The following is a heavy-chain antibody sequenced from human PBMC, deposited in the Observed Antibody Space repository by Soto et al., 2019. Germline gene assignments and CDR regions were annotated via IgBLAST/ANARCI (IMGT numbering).Heavy chain of an antibody. V-gene: IGHV4-30-4*01. Sequence: SETLSLTCTVSGGSISSGDYYWSWIRQPPGKGLEWIGYIYYSGSTHYNPSLKSRVTITVDTSKNQFSLKLSSVTAADTAVYYCARERPDGARLDPWGQGTLVTVSS. D-gene: IGHD6-6*01. J-gene: IGHJ5*02. CDR2: IYYSGST. CDR1: GGSISSGDYY. CDR3: ARERPDGARLDP.